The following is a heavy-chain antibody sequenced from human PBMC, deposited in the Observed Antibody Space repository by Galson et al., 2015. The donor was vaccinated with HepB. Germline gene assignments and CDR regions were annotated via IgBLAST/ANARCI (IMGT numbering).Heavy chain of an antibody. CDR3: AKDLIGYCSGGKCYPFDS. CDR2: ISDSGDST. CDR1: GFIFSSYA. D-gene: IGHD2-15*01. J-gene: IGHJ4*02. Sequence: SLRLSCAASGFIFSSYAMRWVRQAPGKGLEWVAAISDSGDSTFYADSVRGRFTISRDNSKNTLYLQMNSLRVEDTAVYYCAKDLIGYCSGGKCYPFDSWGQGTLVAVSS. V-gene: IGHV3-23*01.